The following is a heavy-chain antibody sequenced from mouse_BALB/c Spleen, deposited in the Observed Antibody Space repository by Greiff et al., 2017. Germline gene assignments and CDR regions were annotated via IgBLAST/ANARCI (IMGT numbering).Heavy chain of an antibody. D-gene: IGHD1-1*02. Sequence: EVQLQQSGPELVKPGASVKMSCKASGYTFTSYVMHWVKQKPGQGLEWIGYINPYNDGTKYNEKFKGKATLTSDKSSSTAYMELSSLTSEDSAVYYCARTELSYAMDYWGQGTSVTVSS. CDR2: INPYNDGT. CDR3: ARTELSYAMDY. CDR1: GYTFTSYV. V-gene: IGHV1-14*01. J-gene: IGHJ4*01.